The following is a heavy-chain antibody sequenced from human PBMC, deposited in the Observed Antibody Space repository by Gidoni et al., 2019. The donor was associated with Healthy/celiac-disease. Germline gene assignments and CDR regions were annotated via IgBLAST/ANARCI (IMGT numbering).Heavy chain of an antibody. D-gene: IGHD2-2*01. CDR2: ISSSSSYI. V-gene: IGHV3-21*01. Sequence: EVQLVESGGGLVKPGGSLRLSCAASGFTFSSYSMNWVRQAPGKGLEWVSSISSSSSYIYYADSVKGRFTISRDNAKNSLYLQMNSLRAEDTAVYYCARDIVVVPAASSSGENYYYYMDVWGKGTTVTVSS. CDR3: ARDIVVVPAASSSGENYYYYMDV. CDR1: GFTFSSYS. J-gene: IGHJ6*03.